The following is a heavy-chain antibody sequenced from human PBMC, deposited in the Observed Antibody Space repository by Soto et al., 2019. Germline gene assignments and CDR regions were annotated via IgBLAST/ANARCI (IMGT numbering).Heavy chain of an antibody. D-gene: IGHD3-3*01. V-gene: IGHV3-30-3*01. J-gene: IGHJ6*02. CDR3: ARGYYDFWSGYYYYYYGMDV. Sequence: GGSLRLSCAASGFTFSSYAMHWVRQAPGKGLEWVAVISYDGSNKYYADSVKGRFTISRGNSKNTLYLQMNSLRAEDTAVYYCARGYYDFWSGYYYYYYGMDVWGLGTTVTVSS. CDR1: GFTFSSYA. CDR2: ISYDGSNK.